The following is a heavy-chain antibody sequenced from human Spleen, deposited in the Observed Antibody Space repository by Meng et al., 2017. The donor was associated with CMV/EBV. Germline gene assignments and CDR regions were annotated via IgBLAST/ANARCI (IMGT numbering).Heavy chain of an antibody. V-gene: IGHV3-30*04. J-gene: IGHJ4*02. D-gene: IGHD2-2*02. CDR2: ISYDGSNK. Sequence: GGSLRLSCAASGFTFSSYAMHWVRQAPGKGLEWVAVISYDGSNKYYADSVKGRFTISRDNSKNTLYLQMNSLRAEDTAVYYCARAGCSSTSCYTGFDYWGQGTLVTVSS. CDR3: ARAGCSSTSCYTGFDY. CDR1: GFTFSSYA.